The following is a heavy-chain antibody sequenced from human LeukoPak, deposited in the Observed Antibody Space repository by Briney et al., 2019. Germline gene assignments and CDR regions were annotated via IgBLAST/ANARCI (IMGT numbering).Heavy chain of an antibody. D-gene: IGHD3-22*01. CDR2: MSPNSGDT. J-gene: IGHJ4*02. V-gene: IGHV1-8*01. CDR1: GYTFTTHD. CDR3: ARAISYYDSSGYYVYYFDS. Sequence: ASVKVSCKASGYTFTTHDINWVRQATGQGLEWLGWMSPNSGDTGYAQKVQGRVTMTRDTSINTAYMVLSSLRSEDTAVYYCARAISYYDSSGYYVYYFDSWGQGTLVTVSS.